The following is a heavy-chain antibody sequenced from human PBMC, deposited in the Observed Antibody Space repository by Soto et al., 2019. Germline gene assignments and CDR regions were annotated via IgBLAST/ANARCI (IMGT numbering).Heavy chain of an antibody. Sequence: EVQLVESGGTLVQPGGSLRLSCAASGFTFSNYEMSWVRQAPGKGLEWVSYISTTSSHIYYADSVKGRFTISRDNAKNSLYLQMNSLRAEDTAVYHCAMENYDVSGYFLDFWGQGTLVTVSS. CDR1: GFTFSNYE. V-gene: IGHV3-48*03. CDR2: ISTTSSHI. CDR3: AMENYDVSGYFLDF. D-gene: IGHD3-22*01. J-gene: IGHJ4*02.